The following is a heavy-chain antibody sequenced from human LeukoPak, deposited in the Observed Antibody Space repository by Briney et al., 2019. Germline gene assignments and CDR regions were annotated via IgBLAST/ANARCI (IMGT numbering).Heavy chain of an antibody. CDR1: GFTFSGYP. J-gene: IGHJ6*02. D-gene: IGHD3-3*01. V-gene: IGHV3-30-3*01. CDR2: ISYDGSNK. Sequence: GKSLRLSCAASGFTFSGYPIHWVRQAPGKGLEWVAVISYDGSNKYYADSVKGRFTISRDNSKNTLYLQMNSLRAEDTAVYYCARDHSYYDFWSGSTSSYGMDVWGQGTTVTVSS. CDR3: ARDHSYYDFWSGSTSSYGMDV.